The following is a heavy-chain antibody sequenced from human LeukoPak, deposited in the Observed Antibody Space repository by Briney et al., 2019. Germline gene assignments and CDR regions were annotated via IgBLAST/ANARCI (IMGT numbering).Heavy chain of an antibody. D-gene: IGHD6-13*01. CDR2: INLNSGDT. V-gene: IGHV1-2*02. CDR1: GYTFTDYY. Sequence: GASVKVSCKASGYTFTDYYVHWMRQAPGQGLEWMGWINLNSGDTRYAQRFQGRLTVTSDTSISTAYMDLNGLRSDDTAVYYCARDSIEAPGLVFDFWGQGTMVTISS. CDR3: ARDSIEAPGLVFDF. J-gene: IGHJ3*01.